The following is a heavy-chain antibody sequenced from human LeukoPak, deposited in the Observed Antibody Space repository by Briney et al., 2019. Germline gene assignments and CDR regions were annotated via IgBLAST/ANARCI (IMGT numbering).Heavy chain of an antibody. V-gene: IGHV3-43*01. CDR1: GFTFDDYT. J-gene: IGHJ4*02. Sequence: PGGSLRLSCAASGFTFDDYTMHWVRQAPGKGLEWVSLITWDGGSTYYADSVKGRFTISRDNAKNSVYLQVNSVRAEDTAVYYCARGRYDSSGYYALFDYWGRGTLVTVSS. D-gene: IGHD3-22*01. CDR2: ITWDGGST. CDR3: ARGRYDSSGYYALFDY.